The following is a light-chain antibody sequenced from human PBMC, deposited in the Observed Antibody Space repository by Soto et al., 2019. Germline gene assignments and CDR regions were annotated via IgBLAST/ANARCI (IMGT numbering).Light chain of an antibody. CDR3: QQYNNLPLT. CDR2: GAS. Sequence: EVVMTQSPATLSLSPGERVTLSCRASQSVGGDLAWYQQKPGQAPRLLISGASTRAAGIPARFSGSGSATEFTLTISSRRSDDFADDYCQQYNNLPLTFGGGTKVEIK. J-gene: IGKJ4*02. V-gene: IGKV3-15*01. CDR1: QSVGGD.